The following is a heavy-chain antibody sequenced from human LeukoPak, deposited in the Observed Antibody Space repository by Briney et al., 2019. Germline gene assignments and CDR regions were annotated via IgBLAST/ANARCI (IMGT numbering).Heavy chain of an antibody. Sequence: NPSETLSLTCIVSGGSISSRSYYWGWIRQPPGKGLEWIGSIYYSGSTYYNPSLKSRVTISVDTSKNQFSLKLSSVTAADTAVYYCARHQYYYDSSGFSDFDPWGQGTLVTVSS. J-gene: IGHJ5*02. D-gene: IGHD3-22*01. CDR3: ARHQYYYDSSGFSDFDP. CDR2: IYYSGST. CDR1: GGSISSRSYY. V-gene: IGHV4-39*01.